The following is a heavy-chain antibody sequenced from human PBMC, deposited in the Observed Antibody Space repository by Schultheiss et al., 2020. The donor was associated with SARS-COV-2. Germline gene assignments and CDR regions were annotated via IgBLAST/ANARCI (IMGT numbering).Heavy chain of an antibody. V-gene: IGHV3-74*01. J-gene: IGHJ3*02. CDR3: ATHRCSGGSCYSGAFNI. CDR2: INSDGSST. Sequence: GESLKISCAASGFTFSSYSMNWVRQAPGKGLVWVSRINSDGSSTSYADSVKGRFTISRDNAKNTLYLQMNSLRAEDTAVYYCATHRCSGGSCYSGAFNIWGQGTMVTVSS. D-gene: IGHD2-15*01. CDR1: GFTFSSYS.